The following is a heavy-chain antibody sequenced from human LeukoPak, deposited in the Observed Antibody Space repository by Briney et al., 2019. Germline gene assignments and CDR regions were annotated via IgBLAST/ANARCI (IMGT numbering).Heavy chain of an antibody. J-gene: IGHJ5*02. CDR2: INTNTGNP. Sequence: WASVKVSCKASGYTFTSYAMNWVRQAPGQGLEWMGWINTNTGNPTYAQGFTGRFVFSLDTSVSTAYLQISSLKAEDTAVYYCARDSSSAVAGMDWFDPWGQGTLVTVSS. CDR3: ARDSSSAVAGMDWFDP. V-gene: IGHV7-4-1*02. D-gene: IGHD6-19*01. CDR1: GYTFTSYA.